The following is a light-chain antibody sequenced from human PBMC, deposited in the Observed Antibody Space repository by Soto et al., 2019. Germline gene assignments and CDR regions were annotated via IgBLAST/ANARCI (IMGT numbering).Light chain of an antibody. CDR2: EVS. CDR3: LSYEETADV. Sequence: QSVLAQPASASCSPGKSVTISCAGTSGDVGGYNYVSWYQQYPGKVPKLMIYEVSERPSGVPDRFSGSKSGNTAFLTVSALQAEDEADYYCLSYEETADVLGTG. J-gene: IGLJ1*01. CDR1: SGDVGGYNY. V-gene: IGLV2-8*01.